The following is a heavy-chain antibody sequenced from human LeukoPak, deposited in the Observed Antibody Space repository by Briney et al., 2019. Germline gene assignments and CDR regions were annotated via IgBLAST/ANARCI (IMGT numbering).Heavy chain of an antibody. D-gene: IGHD5-18*01. CDR2: IDPSDSYT. CDR1: GYSFTSYW. V-gene: IGHV5-10-1*01. CDR3: ARQTGYNYGYPSLFDY. J-gene: IGHJ4*02. Sequence: GESLKISCKGSGYSFTSYWIGWVRQMPGKGLEWMGRIDPSDSYTNYSPSFQGLVTISADKSISTAYLQWSSLKASDTAMYYCARQTGYNYGYPSLFDYWGQGALVTVSS.